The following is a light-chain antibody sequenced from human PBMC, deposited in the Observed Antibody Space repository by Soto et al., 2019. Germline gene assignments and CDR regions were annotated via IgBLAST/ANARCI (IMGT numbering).Light chain of an antibody. CDR2: GAS. Sequence: EIVMTQSPDTLSVSPGERATLSCRASQSVNSNLAWYQQKPGQAPRLLISGASTRATGIPARFSGSGSGTEFTLTISSLQSEDFAVYYCQQRSNWPPGITFGQGTRLEIK. CDR1: QSVNSN. V-gene: IGKV3-15*01. J-gene: IGKJ5*01. CDR3: QQRSNWPPGIT.